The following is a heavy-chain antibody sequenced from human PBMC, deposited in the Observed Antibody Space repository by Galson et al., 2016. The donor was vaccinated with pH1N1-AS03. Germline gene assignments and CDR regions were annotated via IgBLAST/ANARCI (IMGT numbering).Heavy chain of an antibody. V-gene: IGHV1-46*01. J-gene: IGHJ4*02. CDR3: VAYGSGTQAYFDY. D-gene: IGHD3-10*01. Sequence: SVKVSCKASGYTFTRYYMHWVRQAPGQGLEWMGVIGPSGGGTTYAQKFHGRVTMTRDTSTTTAHMELSSLRSEDTAIYYCVAYGSGTQAYFDYWGQGTLVTVSS. CDR1: GYTFTRYY. CDR2: IGPSGGGT.